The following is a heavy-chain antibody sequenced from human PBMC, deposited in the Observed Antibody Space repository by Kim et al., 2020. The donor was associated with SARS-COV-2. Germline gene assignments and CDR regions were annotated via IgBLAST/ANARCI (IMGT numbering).Heavy chain of an antibody. D-gene: IGHD3-10*01. CDR2: IYPGDSDT. CDR3: ARGVDGLFYYGSGSPHNWFDP. CDR1: GYSFTSYW. V-gene: IGHV5-51*01. Sequence: GESLKISCKGSGYSFTSYWIGWVRQMPGKGLEWMGIIYPGDSDTRYSPSFQGQVTISADKSISTAYLQWSSLKASDTAMYYCARGVDGLFYYGSGSPHNWFDPWGQGTLVTVSS. J-gene: IGHJ5*02.